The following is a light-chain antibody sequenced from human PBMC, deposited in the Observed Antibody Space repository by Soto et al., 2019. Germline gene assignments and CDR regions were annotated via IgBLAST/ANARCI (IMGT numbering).Light chain of an antibody. Sequence: QSALTQPASVSGSPGQSITISCTGTSGDIGAYNYVSWYQQNPGKAPKLMIYDVSNRPSGVSNRFSGSKSGNTASLTISGLQAEDEADYYCSSYTSSGSRVFGGGTKLTVL. CDR1: SGDIGAYNY. CDR2: DVS. CDR3: SSYTSSGSRV. V-gene: IGLV2-14*03. J-gene: IGLJ3*02.